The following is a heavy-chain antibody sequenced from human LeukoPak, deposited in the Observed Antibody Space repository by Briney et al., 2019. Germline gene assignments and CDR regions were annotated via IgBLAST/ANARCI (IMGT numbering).Heavy chain of an antibody. D-gene: IGHD6-6*01. V-gene: IGHV1-8*01. Sequence: GASVKVSCKASGYTFTSYDINWVRQATGRGLEWMGWMNPNSGNTGYAQKFQGRVTMTRNTSISTAYMELSSLRSEDTAVYYCARAYSSSSLVYFQHWGQGTLVTVSS. J-gene: IGHJ1*01. CDR1: GYTFTSYD. CDR2: MNPNSGNT. CDR3: ARAYSSSSLVYFQH.